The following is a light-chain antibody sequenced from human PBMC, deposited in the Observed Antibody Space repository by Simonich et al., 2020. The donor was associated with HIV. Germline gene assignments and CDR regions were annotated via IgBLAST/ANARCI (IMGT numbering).Light chain of an antibody. V-gene: IGKV3-20*01. CDR3: QQYGSSPLT. J-gene: IGKJ4*01. Sequence: EIVLTQSPGTLSLSPGERATLSCRASQSVRNNYLTWYQQKPGQPPSLLIYGASSRATGIPDRFSGSGSGTDFILTISRLEPEDFAVYYCQQYGSSPLTFGGGTKVEIK. CDR1: QSVRNNY. CDR2: GAS.